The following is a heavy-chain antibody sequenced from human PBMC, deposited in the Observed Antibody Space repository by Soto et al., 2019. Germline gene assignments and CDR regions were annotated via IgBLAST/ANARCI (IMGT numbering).Heavy chain of an antibody. Sequence: EVQLVESGGGLVKPGGSLRLSCAASGFAFSSAWLSWVRQAPGKGLEWVGRLKSEAAGGTKDYAAPVKGRFTISRDHSKNTLYLQMNSLKTDDTAVYYCSYDSSRGDYWGLGTLVTVSS. CDR1: GFAFSSAW. V-gene: IGHV3-15*01. D-gene: IGHD3-22*01. J-gene: IGHJ4*02. CDR2: LKSEAAGGTK. CDR3: SYDSSRGDY.